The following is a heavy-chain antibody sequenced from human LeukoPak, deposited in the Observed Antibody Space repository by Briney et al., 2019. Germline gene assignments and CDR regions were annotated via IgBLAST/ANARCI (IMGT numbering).Heavy chain of an antibody. CDR2: TYYRCKWYN. J-gene: IGHJ4*02. Sequence: SQTLSLTYAISGDSVSINSDAWNWIGQSPARGLEWLGRTYYRCKWYNDYAVSVKSRITINPDTSKNQFSLQLNSVTPEDTAVYYCARGTPLRDHYYDSSGLDYWGQGTLVTVSS. D-gene: IGHD3-22*01. V-gene: IGHV6-1*01. CDR3: ARGTPLRDHYYDSSGLDY. CDR1: GDSVSINSDA.